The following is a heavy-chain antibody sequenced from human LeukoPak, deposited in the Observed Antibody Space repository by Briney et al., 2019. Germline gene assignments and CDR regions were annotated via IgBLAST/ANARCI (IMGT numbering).Heavy chain of an antibody. CDR1: GFAFNTYW. D-gene: IGHD2/OR15-2a*01. Sequence: GGSLRLSCAASGFAFNTYWMHWVRPVPGKGLGWVSRIRGDGTNPSYADSVKGRFTISRDNAKNTLYLQMNSLRAEDTAVYYCARDTYYAPFDPWGQGTLVTVSS. CDR2: IRGDGTNP. V-gene: IGHV3-74*01. CDR3: ARDTYYAPFDP. J-gene: IGHJ5*02.